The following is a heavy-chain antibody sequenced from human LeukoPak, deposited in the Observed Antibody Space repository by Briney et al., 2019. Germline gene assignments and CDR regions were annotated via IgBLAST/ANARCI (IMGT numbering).Heavy chain of an antibody. CDR1: GYTFTGYY. CDR3: ARDSDYYDSSGYSPFDP. CDR2: INPNSGGT. J-gene: IGHJ5*02. V-gene: IGHV1-2*02. Sequence: ASVKVSCKASGYTFTGYYMHWVRQAPGQGLEWMGWINPNSGGTNYAQKFQGRVTMTRDTSISTAYMELSRLRSDDTAVYYCARDSDYYDSSGYSPFDPWGQGTLVTVS. D-gene: IGHD3-22*01.